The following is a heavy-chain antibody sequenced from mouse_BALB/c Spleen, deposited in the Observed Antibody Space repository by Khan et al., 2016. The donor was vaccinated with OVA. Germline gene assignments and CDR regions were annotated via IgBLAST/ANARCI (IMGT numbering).Heavy chain of an antibody. Sequence: VQLQQSGPELVKPGASVKISCKASGYAFTDYNMHCVKQSHVNSLEWIGYIYPYNGGTGYNQKFKSKATLTVDNSSSTAYMELRSLTSEDSAVYYCARARGASYDYCFAFWGQGTTLTVSS. D-gene: IGHD2-4*01. CDR2: IYPYNGGT. CDR1: GYAFTDYN. V-gene: IGHV1S29*02. CDR3: ARARGASYDYCFAF. J-gene: IGHJ2*01.